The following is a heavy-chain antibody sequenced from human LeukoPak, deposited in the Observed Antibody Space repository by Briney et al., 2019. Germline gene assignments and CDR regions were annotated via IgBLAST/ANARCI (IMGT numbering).Heavy chain of an antibody. CDR2: IYSSGST. D-gene: IGHD3-22*01. V-gene: IGHV4-4*07. Sequence: SETLSLTCTVSGDSISSYYWSWIPQPAGKGLEWIGRIYSSGSTNYNPSLKSRVTMSVDTSKNQFSLKLSSVTAADTAVYYCARVYYYDSSGAFDYWGQGTLVTVSS. CDR3: ARVYYYDSSGAFDY. J-gene: IGHJ4*02. CDR1: GDSISSYY.